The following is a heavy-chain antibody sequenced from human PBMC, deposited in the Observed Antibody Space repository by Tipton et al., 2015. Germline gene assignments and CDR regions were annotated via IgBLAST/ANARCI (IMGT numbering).Heavy chain of an antibody. V-gene: IGHV4-34*01. J-gene: IGHJ6*02. D-gene: IGHD4-17*01. CDR2: INHSGRP. CDR3: ASGHGDYVNGMDV. CDR1: GGSFSGYY. Sequence: GSLRLSCAVYGGSFSGYYWSWIRQPPGKGLEWIGEINHSGRPNYTPSLKSRVTISVDTSKNQVSLKLSSVTAADTAVYYCASGHGDYVNGMDVWGQGTTVTVSS.